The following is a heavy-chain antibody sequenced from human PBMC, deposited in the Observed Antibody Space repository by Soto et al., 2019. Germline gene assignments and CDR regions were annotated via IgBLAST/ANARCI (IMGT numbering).Heavy chain of an antibody. Sequence: GGSLRLSCAASGFTFSSYGMHWVRQAPGKGLEWVAVIWYDGSNKYYADSVKGRFTISRDNSKNTLYLQMNSLRAEDTAVYYCARDPYGSGSYYTYYYYYYGMDVWGQGTTVTVSS. CDR3: ARDPYGSGSYYTYYYYYYGMDV. CDR1: GFTFSSYG. D-gene: IGHD3-10*01. CDR2: IWYDGSNK. J-gene: IGHJ6*02. V-gene: IGHV3-33*01.